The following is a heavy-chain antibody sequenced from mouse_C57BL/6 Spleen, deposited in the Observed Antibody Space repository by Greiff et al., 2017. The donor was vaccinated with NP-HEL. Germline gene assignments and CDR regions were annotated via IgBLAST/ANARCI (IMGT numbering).Heavy chain of an antibody. CDR3: ARSLGTTVVATDY. J-gene: IGHJ2*01. Sequence: VQLQQSGAELVKPGASVKMSCKASGYTFTSYWITWVKQRPGQGLEWIGDIYPGSGSTNYNEKFKSKATLTVDTSSSTAYMQLSSLTSEDSAVYYCARSLGTTVVATDYWGQGTTLTVSS. D-gene: IGHD1-1*01. V-gene: IGHV1-55*01. CDR1: GYTFTSYW. CDR2: IYPGSGST.